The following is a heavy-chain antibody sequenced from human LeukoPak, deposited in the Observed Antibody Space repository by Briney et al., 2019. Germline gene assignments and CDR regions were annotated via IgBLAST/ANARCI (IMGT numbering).Heavy chain of an antibody. CDR1: GFTFGDYA. Sequence: GSLRLSSTASGFTFGDYAMSWVRQAPGKGLEWVGFIRSKAYGGTTEYAASVKGRFTISRDDSKSIAYLQMNSLKTEDTAVYYCTRDQLLPGGYYYYYMDVWGKGTTVTVSS. CDR2: IRSKAYGGTT. CDR3: TRDQLLPGGYYYYYMDV. V-gene: IGHV3-49*04. D-gene: IGHD2-2*01. J-gene: IGHJ6*03.